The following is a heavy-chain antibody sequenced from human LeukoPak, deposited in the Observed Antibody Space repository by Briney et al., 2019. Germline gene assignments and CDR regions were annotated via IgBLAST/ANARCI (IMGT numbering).Heavy chain of an antibody. D-gene: IGHD6-13*01. V-gene: IGHV3-23*01. CDR2: TSGSGDSA. CDR1: GFSFSSYA. Sequence: GGSLRLSCEATGFSFSSYAMSWVRQAPGEGLEWVSATSGSGDSADYADAVKGRFTISRGNSKSTLYLLMTSLRVDDTALYYCAKRATAGGFDSWGQGTLVTVSS. J-gene: IGHJ4*02. CDR3: AKRATAGGFDS.